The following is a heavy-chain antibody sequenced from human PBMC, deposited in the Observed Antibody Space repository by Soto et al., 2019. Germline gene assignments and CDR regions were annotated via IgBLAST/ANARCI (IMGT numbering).Heavy chain of an antibody. CDR3: ARKAAYECWSGYNPSYGMDV. D-gene: IGHD3-3*01. V-gene: IGHV1-18*01. J-gene: IGHJ6*02. Sequence: GASVKVSCKASGYTFTSYGISWVRQAPGQGLEWMGWISAYNGNTNYAQKLQGRVTMTTDTSTSTAYMELRSLRSDDTAVYYCARKAAYECWSGYNPSYGMDVWGQGTTVTVSS. CDR2: ISAYNGNT. CDR1: GYTFTSYG.